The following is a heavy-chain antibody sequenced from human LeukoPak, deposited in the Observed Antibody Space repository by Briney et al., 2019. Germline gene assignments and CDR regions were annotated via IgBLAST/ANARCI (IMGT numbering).Heavy chain of an antibody. V-gene: IGHV3-30*18. J-gene: IGHJ4*02. D-gene: IGHD3-22*01. Sequence: PGGSLRLSCAASGFTFSSYGMHWVRQAPGKGLEWVAVISYDGSNKYYADSVKGRFTISRDNSKNTLYLQMNSLRAEDTAVYYCAKGIRGYYDSSGQPWGQGTLVTASS. CDR1: GFTFSSYG. CDR2: ISYDGSNK. CDR3: AKGIRGYYDSSGQP.